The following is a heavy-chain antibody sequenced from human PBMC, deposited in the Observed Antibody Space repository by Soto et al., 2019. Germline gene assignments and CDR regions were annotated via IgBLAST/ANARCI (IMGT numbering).Heavy chain of an antibody. CDR3: ARASIVRDRYWFDP. V-gene: IGHV1-2*04. Sequence: GASVKVSCKASGYTFTGYYMHWVRQAPGQGLEWMGWINPNSGGTNYAQKFQGWVTMTRDTSISTAYMELSRLRSDDTAVYYCARASIVRDRYWFDPWGQGTLVTVSS. CDR1: GYTFTGYY. CDR2: INPNSGGT. D-gene: IGHD2-15*01. J-gene: IGHJ5*02.